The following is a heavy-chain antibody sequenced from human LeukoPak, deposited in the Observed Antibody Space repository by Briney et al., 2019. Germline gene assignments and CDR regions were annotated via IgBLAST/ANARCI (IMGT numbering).Heavy chain of an antibody. D-gene: IGHD1-26*01. CDR3: AREKSGTLTRAYYYIDV. CDR1: GDSLHSYY. Sequence: PSETLSLTCTVSGDSLHSYYWSWIRQSPEKGLEWIGPAYSGVNAYYNPSLQSRVTISVDKSNNQFSLDLASVTAADTALYYCAREKSGTLTRAYYYIDVWGRGITVTVSS. J-gene: IGHJ6*03. V-gene: IGHV4-4*07. CDR2: AYSGVNA.